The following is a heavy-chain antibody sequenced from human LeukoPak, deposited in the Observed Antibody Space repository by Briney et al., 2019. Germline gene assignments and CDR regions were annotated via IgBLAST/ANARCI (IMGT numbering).Heavy chain of an antibody. CDR1: GYTFTGYY. CDR2: INPNSGGT. D-gene: IGHD3-3*01. J-gene: IGHJ5*02. Sequence: ASVKVSCKASGYTFTGYYMHWVRQAPGHGLEWMGWINPNSGGTNYAQKFQGRVTMTRDTSIITAYMELSRLRSDDTAVYYCARDWGRRGYYDFWSGDDNRFDPWGQGTLVTVSS. V-gene: IGHV1-2*02. CDR3: ARDWGRRGYYDFWSGDDNRFDP.